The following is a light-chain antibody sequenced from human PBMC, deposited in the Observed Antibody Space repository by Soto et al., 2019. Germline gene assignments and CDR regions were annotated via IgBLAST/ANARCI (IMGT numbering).Light chain of an antibody. CDR2: EVR. CDR1: MRDVGAYNL. CDR3: SSYTTTITV. V-gene: IGLV2-14*01. Sequence: QSALTQPASVSGSAGQSITISCSGTMRDVGAYNLVSWYQQHPGTAPKLIIYEVRNRPSGISSRFSGSRSGNTASLTISGLQSEDEGDYYCSSYTTTITVFGGGTKLTVL. J-gene: IGLJ3*02.